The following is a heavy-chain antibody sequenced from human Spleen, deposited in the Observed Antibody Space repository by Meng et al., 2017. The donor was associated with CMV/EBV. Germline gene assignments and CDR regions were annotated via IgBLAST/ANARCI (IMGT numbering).Heavy chain of an antibody. J-gene: IGHJ4*02. V-gene: IGHV1-69*08. CDR1: GGTFSIYS. CDR3: ARDDYDGALHY. CDR2: VIPMTGTA. D-gene: IGHD4-23*01. Sequence: SVKVSCKASGGTFSIYSVNWVRQAPGQGLEWMGRVIPMTGTADFAQKFQGRVTITADKSTGTAYMELSSLRSADTAIYYCARDDYDGALHYWGQGTQVTVSS.